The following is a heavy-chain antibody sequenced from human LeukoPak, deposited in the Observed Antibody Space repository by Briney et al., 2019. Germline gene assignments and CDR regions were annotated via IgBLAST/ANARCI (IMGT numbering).Heavy chain of an antibody. V-gene: IGHV4-39*07. CDR1: GDSISSSNYY. J-gene: IGHJ4*02. D-gene: IGHD5-18*01. CDR3: ARGGKGYSYGIDY. Sequence: PSETLSLTCTVSGDSISSSNYYWSWIRQPPGKGLEWIGHIFYRGSTYNNPSLKSRVTISVDTSKNQFSLKLSSVTAADTAVYYCARGGKGYSYGIDYWGQGTLVTVSS. CDR2: IFYRGST.